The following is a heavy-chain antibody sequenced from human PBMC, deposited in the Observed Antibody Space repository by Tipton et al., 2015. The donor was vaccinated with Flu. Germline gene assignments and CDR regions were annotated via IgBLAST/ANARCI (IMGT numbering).Heavy chain of an antibody. J-gene: IGHJ6*02. CDR2: ISAYNGNT. D-gene: IGHD3-3*01. V-gene: IGHV1-18*01. CDR1: GYTFTSYG. Sequence: QLVQSGAEVKKPGASVKVSCKASGYTFTSYGISWVRQAPGQGLEWMGWISAYNGNTNYAQKLQGRVTMTTDTSTSTAYMELRSLGSDARAVFSCAGSPRGLRFLEWLKSGRDVWGQGPTVPVPS. CDR3: AGSPRGLRFLEWLKSGRDV.